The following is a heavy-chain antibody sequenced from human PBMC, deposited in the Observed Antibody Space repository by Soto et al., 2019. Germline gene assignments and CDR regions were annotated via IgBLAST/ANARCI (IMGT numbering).Heavy chain of an antibody. J-gene: IGHJ5*02. CDR3: ARVIRALAAAGRGTGWFDP. V-gene: IGHV4-31*03. D-gene: IGHD6-13*01. CDR1: GGSISSGGYY. CDR2: IYYSGST. Sequence: QVQLQESGPGLVKPSQTLSLTCTVSGGSISSGGYYWSWIRQHPGKGLEWIGYIYYSGSTYYNPSLKSRVTISGDTSKNQFSLKLSSVTAADTAVYYCARVIRALAAAGRGTGWFDPWGQGTLVTVSS.